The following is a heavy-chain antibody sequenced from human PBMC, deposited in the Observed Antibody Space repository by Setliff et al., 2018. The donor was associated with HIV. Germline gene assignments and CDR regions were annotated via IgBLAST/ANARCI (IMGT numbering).Heavy chain of an antibody. CDR2: ISYDGTYK. J-gene: IGHJ4*02. D-gene: IGHD3-16*01. V-gene: IGHV3-30*04. CDR1: GFTFNNYA. Sequence: GGSLRLSCAASGFTFNNYAIHWVRQAPGKGLEWVALISYDGTYKYYAESVKGRFTISRDYGKNSLYLQMDSLRAEDTALYYCARGHRTSDGLDMWGSFLSSGPYYFDFWGQGALVTVSS. CDR3: ARGHRTSDGLDMWGSFLSSGPYYFDF.